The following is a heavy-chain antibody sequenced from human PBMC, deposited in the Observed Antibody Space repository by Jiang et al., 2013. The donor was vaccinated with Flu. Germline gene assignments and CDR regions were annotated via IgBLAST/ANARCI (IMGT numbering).Heavy chain of an antibody. J-gene: IGHJ3*02. D-gene: IGHD3-16*01. V-gene: IGHV4-34*01. Sequence: EWIGEINHSGSTNYNPSLKSRVTISVDTSKNQFSLKLSSVTAADTAVYYCASAQVMITFGGVLYPPDAFDIWGQGTMVTVSS. CDR3: ASAQVMITFGGVLYPPDAFDI. CDR2: INHSGST.